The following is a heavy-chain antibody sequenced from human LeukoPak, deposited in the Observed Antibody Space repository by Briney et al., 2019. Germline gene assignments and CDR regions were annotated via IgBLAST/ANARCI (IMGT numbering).Heavy chain of an antibody. CDR3: ARSTYDFWSGYYYMDV. V-gene: IGHV4-61*02. J-gene: IGHJ6*03. D-gene: IGHD3-3*01. Sequence: SQTLSLTCTVSGGSISSGSYYWSWIRQPAGKGLEWIGRIYTSGSTNYDPSLKSRVTISVDTSKNQFSLKLSSVTAADTAVYYCARSTYDFWSGYYYMDVWGKGTTVTVSS. CDR2: IYTSGST. CDR1: GGSISSGSYY.